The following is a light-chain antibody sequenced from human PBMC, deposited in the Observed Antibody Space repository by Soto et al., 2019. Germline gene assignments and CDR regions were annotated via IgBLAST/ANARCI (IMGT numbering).Light chain of an antibody. CDR3: QQFNYFRVT. CDR2: DAS. CDR1: HDIASA. Sequence: AIQLTQSPSSLSASVGDRVTITCRASHDIASALAWYQQKPGKPPKLMIYDASTLEGGVPSRFSGSGSGTDFTLTTSGLQPEDFATYYCQQFNYFRVTFGQGTRLEIK. J-gene: IGKJ5*01. V-gene: IGKV1D-13*01.